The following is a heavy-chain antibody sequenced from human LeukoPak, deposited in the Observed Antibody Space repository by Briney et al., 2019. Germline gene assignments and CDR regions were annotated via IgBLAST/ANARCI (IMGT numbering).Heavy chain of an antibody. CDR3: ARGQYYDYVWGSYRPLGMDV. D-gene: IGHD3-16*02. CDR2: IGTAGDT. Sequence: GGSLRLSCAASGFTFSSYDMHWVRQATGKGLEWVSAIGTAGDTYYPGSVKGRFTISRENAKNSLYRQMNSLRAGDKAVYYCARGQYYDYVWGSYRPLGMDVWGQGTTVTVSS. CDR1: GFTFSSYD. V-gene: IGHV3-13*01. J-gene: IGHJ6*02.